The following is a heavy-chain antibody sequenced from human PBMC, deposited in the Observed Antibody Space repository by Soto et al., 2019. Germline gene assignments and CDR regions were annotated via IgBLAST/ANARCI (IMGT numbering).Heavy chain of an antibody. CDR3: ARVNLDYVTGMDV. D-gene: IGHD3-10*02. Sequence: QVQLQESGPGLVKPSQTLSLTCTVSGGPITNYWSWIRQHPGKGLEWIGYIYDSGSTYYNPSLKSRLTMSLETSKPRLFLMLLSVTAADTAVYYCARVNLDYVTGMDVWGQGTTVTVSS. CDR2: IYDSGST. CDR1: GGPITNY. V-gene: IGHV4-31*03. J-gene: IGHJ6*02.